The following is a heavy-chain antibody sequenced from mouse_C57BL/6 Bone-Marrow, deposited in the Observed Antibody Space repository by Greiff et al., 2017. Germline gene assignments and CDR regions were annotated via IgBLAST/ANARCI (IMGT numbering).Heavy chain of an antibody. D-gene: IGHD1-1*01. CDR3: ARRGLTTVVEGYFDY. J-gene: IGHJ2*01. CDR1: GYAFSSSW. Sequence: QVQLKQSGPELVKPGASVKISCKASGYAFSSSWMNWVKQRPGKGLEWIGRIYPGDGDTNYNGKFKGKATLTADKSSSTAYMQLSSLTSEDSAVYFCARRGLTTVVEGYFDYWGQGTTLTVSS. CDR2: IYPGDGDT. V-gene: IGHV1-82*01.